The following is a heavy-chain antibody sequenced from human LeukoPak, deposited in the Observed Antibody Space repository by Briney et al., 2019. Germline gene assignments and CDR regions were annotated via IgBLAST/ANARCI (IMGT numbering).Heavy chain of an antibody. CDR3: ARHTYDFWSGYPYYFDY. J-gene: IGHJ4*02. CDR1: GGSFSGYY. Sequence: TSETLSLTCAVYGGSFSGYYWSWIRQPPGKGLEWIGEINHSGSTNYNPSLKSRVTISVDTSKNQFSLKLSSVTAADTAVYYCARHTYDFWSGYPYYFDYWGQGTLVTVSS. CDR2: INHSGST. V-gene: IGHV4-34*01. D-gene: IGHD3-3*01.